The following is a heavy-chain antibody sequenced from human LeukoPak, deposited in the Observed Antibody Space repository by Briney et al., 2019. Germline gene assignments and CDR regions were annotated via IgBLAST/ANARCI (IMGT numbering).Heavy chain of an antibody. Sequence: PSETLSLTCTVSGGSISSSHYYWGWIRQPPRKGLEWIGYIYYSGSTYYNPSLKSRVTISVDTSKNQFSLKLSSVTAADTAVYYCATDYSKFDYWGQGTLVTVSS. CDR2: IYYSGST. V-gene: IGHV4-30-4*08. CDR3: ATDYSKFDY. D-gene: IGHD4-11*01. CDR1: GGSISSSHYY. J-gene: IGHJ4*02.